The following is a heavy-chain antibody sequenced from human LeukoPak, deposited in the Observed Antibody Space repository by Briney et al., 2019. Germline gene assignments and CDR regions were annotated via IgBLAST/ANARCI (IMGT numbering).Heavy chain of an antibody. CDR1: GGSISGNY. CDR2: MYYSGNT. D-gene: IGHD1-14*01. J-gene: IGHJ3*02. CDR3: ARDRNNAFDI. Sequence: PSETLSLTCTVSGGSISGNYYSWIRQPPGKGLEWIGYMYYSGNTNYNPSLKSRVTISVDSSKKQFSLRLSSVTAADTAVYYCARDRNNAFDIWGQGTKV. V-gene: IGHV4-59*01.